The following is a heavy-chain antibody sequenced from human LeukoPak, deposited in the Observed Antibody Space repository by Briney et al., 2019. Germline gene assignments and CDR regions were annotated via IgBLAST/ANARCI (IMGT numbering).Heavy chain of an antibody. V-gene: IGHV4-4*07. D-gene: IGHD6-13*01. CDR2: IYTSGST. J-gene: IGHJ6*03. Sequence: SETLSLTCTVSGGSISSYYWSWIRQPAGKGLYGIGRIYTSGSTNYNPSLKSRVTMSVDTSKNQFSLKLISVTAADTAVYYCARDLGQQLVYYYYYMDVWGKGTTVTVSS. CDR3: ARDLGQQLVYYYYYMDV. CDR1: GGSISSYY.